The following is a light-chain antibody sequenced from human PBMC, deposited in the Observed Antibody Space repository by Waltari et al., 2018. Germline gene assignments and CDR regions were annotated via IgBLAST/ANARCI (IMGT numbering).Light chain of an antibody. V-gene: IGKV1-6*01. CDR2: SAS. CDR3: LQDYDYPWT. J-gene: IGKJ1*01. CDR1: HVIRND. Sequence: IQMTQPPPSLSASVGHRVTITCRATHVIRNDLGWYQQKPGKAPKLLIYSASSLQSGVPSRFRGSRSGTDFTLTISSLQPEDVATYYCLQDYDYPWTFGQGTKVEIE.